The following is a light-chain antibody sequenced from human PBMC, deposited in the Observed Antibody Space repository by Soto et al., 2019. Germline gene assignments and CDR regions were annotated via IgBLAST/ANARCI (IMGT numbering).Light chain of an antibody. CDR1: QGIRSA. J-gene: IGKJ1*01. V-gene: IGKV1-6*01. CDR2: AAS. CDR3: LLDYSYFWA. Sequence: AIQVTQSPSSLSASVGDRVTITCRTSQGIRSALGWYQQKPGKVPKLLIYAASTLQSGVPSRFSGSASGRDFTLTISSLQPEDFATYYCLLDYSYFWAFGQGTKGEI.